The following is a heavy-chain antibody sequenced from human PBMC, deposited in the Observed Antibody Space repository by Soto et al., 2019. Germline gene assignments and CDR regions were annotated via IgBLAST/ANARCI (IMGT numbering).Heavy chain of an antibody. J-gene: IGHJ6*02. D-gene: IGHD2-2*01. Sequence: ASVKVSCKASGYTFTSYGISWVRQAPGQGLEWMGWTSAYNGNTNYAQKLQGRVTMTTDTSTSTAYMELRSLRSDDTAVYYCASGDIVVVPAAHGYYYYYGMDVWGQGTTVTVSS. V-gene: IGHV1-18*01. CDR1: GYTFTSYG. CDR2: TSAYNGNT. CDR3: ASGDIVVVPAAHGYYYYYGMDV.